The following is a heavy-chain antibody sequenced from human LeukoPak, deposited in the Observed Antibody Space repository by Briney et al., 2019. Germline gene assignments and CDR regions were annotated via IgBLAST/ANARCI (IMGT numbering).Heavy chain of an antibody. D-gene: IGHD3-10*01. Sequence: PSQTLSLTCAVSGGSISSGDFPWSWIRQPPGKGLEGTRYLFHTPHTSYYPSLKSRHALSVDLPKNQLSLRLTSVTAPDPAVYYCARGFYGPGRHFDYWGRGTLVPVSS. CDR1: GGSISSGDFP. CDR2: LFHTPHT. CDR3: ARGFYGPGRHFDY. J-gene: IGHJ4*02. V-gene: IGHV4-30-2*01.